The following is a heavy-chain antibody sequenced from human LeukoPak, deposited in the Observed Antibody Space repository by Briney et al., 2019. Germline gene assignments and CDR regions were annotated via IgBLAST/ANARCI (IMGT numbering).Heavy chain of an antibody. Sequence: GGSLRLSCAASGFTFTDYWMHWVRQAPGKGLEWISYISSSSSAIHYADSVKGRFTISRDNAKSSLYLQMNSLRAEDTAVYYCARVTESGYCSSTSCHYFYGMDVWGQGTTVTVSS. V-gene: IGHV3-48*01. J-gene: IGHJ6*02. CDR2: ISSSSSAI. CDR1: GFTFTDYW. D-gene: IGHD2-2*01. CDR3: ARVTESGYCSSTSCHYFYGMDV.